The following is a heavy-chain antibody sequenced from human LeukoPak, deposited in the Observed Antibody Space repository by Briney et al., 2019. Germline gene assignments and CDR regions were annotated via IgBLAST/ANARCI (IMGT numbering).Heavy chain of an antibody. CDR2: IKQDGSEK. V-gene: IGHV3-7*01. CDR1: GFTFSSYG. D-gene: IGHD3-10*01. Sequence: GGSLRLSCAASGFTFSSYGMSWVRQAPGKGLEWVANIKQDGSEKYYVDSVKGRFTISRDNAKNSLYLQMNSLRAEDTAVYYCARGSAGSGSYYIRNYYMDVWGKGTTVTVSS. J-gene: IGHJ6*03. CDR3: ARGSAGSGSYYIRNYYMDV.